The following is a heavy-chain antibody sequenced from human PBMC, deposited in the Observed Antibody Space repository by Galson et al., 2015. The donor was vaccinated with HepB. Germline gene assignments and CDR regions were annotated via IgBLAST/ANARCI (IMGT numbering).Heavy chain of an antibody. J-gene: IGHJ4*02. CDR3: ARSLVDY. CDR2: ISSDGRST. D-gene: IGHD6-6*01. CDR1: GFTFSSYW. Sequence: SLRLSCAASGFTFSSYWMHWVRQAPGKGLVWVSRISSDGRSTAYADSVKGRFTISRDNAKDMLYLQMNSLRADDTAVYYCARSLVDYWGQGTLVTVSS. V-gene: IGHV3-74*01.